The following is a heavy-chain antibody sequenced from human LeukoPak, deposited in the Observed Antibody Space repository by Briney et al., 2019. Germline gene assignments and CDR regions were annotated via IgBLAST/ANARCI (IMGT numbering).Heavy chain of an antibody. CDR2: IYSGGST. V-gene: IGHV3-53*01. Sequence: HPGESLRLSCAASGFTVSSNYMSWVRQAPGKGLEWVSIIYSGGSTYYTDSVKGRFTISRDNSKNTLNLQMNSLRAEDTAVYYCARVFGKLGGSFDALDIWGQGTMVIVSS. J-gene: IGHJ3*02. CDR3: ARVFGKLGGSFDALDI. D-gene: IGHD1-26*01. CDR1: GFTVSSNY.